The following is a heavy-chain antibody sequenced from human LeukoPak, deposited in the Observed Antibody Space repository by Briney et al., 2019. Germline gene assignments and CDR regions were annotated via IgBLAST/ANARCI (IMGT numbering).Heavy chain of an antibody. J-gene: IGHJ4*02. CDR2: INWNGGST. Sequence: GGSLRLSCAASGFTFSSYAMHWVRQAPGKGLEWVSGINWNGGSTGYADSVKGRFTISRDNAKNSLFLQMNSLRAEDTAVYYCARDIATAGHLAFDYWGQGTLVTVSS. CDR1: GFTFSSYA. D-gene: IGHD6-13*01. CDR3: ARDIATAGHLAFDY. V-gene: IGHV3-20*04.